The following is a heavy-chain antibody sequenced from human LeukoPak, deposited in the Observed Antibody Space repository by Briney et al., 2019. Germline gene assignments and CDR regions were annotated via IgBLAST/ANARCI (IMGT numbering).Heavy chain of an antibody. CDR3: ARGAYDSSGYYCLVFGY. V-gene: IGHV4-30-4*01. J-gene: IGHJ4*02. Sequence: SETLSLTFTVSGGSISSGDYYWSWIRQPPGKGLEWIGYIYYSGSTYYNPSLKSRVTISVDTSKNQFSLKLSSVTAADTAVYYWARGAYDSSGYYCLVFGYWGQGTLVTVSS. CDR1: GGSISSGDYY. D-gene: IGHD3-22*01. CDR2: IYYSGST.